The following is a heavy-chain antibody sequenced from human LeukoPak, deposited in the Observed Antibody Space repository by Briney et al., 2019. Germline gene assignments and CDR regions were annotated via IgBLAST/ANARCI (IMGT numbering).Heavy chain of an antibody. CDR3: ARDQATVATPWWDH. CDR2: INGNSGGT. V-gene: IGHV1-2*02. CDR1: GYTFTGYY. D-gene: IGHD4-23*01. J-gene: IGHJ4*02. Sequence: ASVKVSCKASGYTFTGYYVHWVRQAPGQGLEWMVWINGNSGGTKYAQKFQGRVTMTRDTSISTAYMELSSLRSDDTAVYFCARDQATVATPWWDHWGQGTLVTVSS.